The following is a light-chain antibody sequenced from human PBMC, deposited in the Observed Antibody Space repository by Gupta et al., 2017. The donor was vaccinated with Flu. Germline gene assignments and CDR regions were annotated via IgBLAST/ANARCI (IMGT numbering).Light chain of an antibody. CDR1: QTLRSSD. J-gene: IGKJ1*01. CDR3: QQYGSSPRT. Sequence: ETVLTPFPDTLSLSPGERATLSCRASQTLRSSDLGWYQQKPGQSPRFLIYGASNRASGVPDRFSASGSGTDFTLTINKLEPEDFAVYFCQQYGSSPRTFGQGTKVEVK. V-gene: IGKV3-20*01. CDR2: GAS.